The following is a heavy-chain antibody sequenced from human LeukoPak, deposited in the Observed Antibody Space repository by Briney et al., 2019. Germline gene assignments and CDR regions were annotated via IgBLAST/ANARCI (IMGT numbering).Heavy chain of an antibody. CDR2: IYSGGST. V-gene: IGHV3-53*01. J-gene: IGHJ6*02. Sequence: AGSLRLSCAASGFTVSSNYMSWVRQAPGKGLEWVSVIYSGGSTYYADSVKGRFTISRDNSKNTLYLQMNSLRAEDTAVYYCARDRVYYYGSGSYYDYYYYYYGMDVWGQGTTVTVSS. D-gene: IGHD3-10*01. CDR1: GFTVSSNY. CDR3: ARDRVYYYGSGSYYDYYYYYYGMDV.